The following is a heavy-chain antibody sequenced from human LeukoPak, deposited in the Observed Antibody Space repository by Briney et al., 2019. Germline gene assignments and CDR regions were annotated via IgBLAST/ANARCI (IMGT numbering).Heavy chain of an antibody. J-gene: IGHJ6*03. V-gene: IGHV1-69*02. D-gene: IGHD2-15*01. Sequence: SVKVSCKASGGTFSSYTISWVRQAPGQGLEWMGRIIPILGIANYAQKFQGRVTITADKSTSTAYMELSSLRSEDTAVYYCARGAVVAATPRYMDVWGKGTTVTVSS. CDR3: ARGAVVAATPRYMDV. CDR2: IIPILGIA. CDR1: GGTFSSYT.